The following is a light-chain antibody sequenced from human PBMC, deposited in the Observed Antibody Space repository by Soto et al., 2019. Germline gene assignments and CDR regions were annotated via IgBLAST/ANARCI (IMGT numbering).Light chain of an antibody. V-gene: IGKV1-5*03. CDR3: QQYNSYWT. CDR1: QSISSW. J-gene: IGKJ1*01. CDR2: KAS. Sequence: DIQMTQSPSTLSASVGDRVTITCRASQSISSWLAWYQQKPGKAPKLLIYKASSFESGVPSRFSGSGSGTEFTLTSINLQPDDFATYHCQQYNSYWTFGQGTKVEIK.